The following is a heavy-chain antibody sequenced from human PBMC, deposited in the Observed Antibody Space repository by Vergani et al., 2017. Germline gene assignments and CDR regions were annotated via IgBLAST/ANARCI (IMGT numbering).Heavy chain of an antibody. CDR3: ARDGSGYDYPQGMIDY. CDR2: ISWNSGSI. Sequence: EVQLVESGGGLVQPGRSLRLSCAASGFTFDDYAMHWVRQAPGKGLEWVSGISWNSGSIGYADSVKGRFTISRDNAKNSLYLQMNSLRAEDTAVYYCARDGSGYDYPQGMIDYWGQGTLVTVSS. D-gene: IGHD5-12*01. V-gene: IGHV3-9*01. CDR1: GFTFDDYA. J-gene: IGHJ4*02.